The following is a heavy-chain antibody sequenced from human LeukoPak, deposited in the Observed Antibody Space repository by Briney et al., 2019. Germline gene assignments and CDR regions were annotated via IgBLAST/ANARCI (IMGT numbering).Heavy chain of an antibody. Sequence: GGSLRLSCAASGFTLSSYSMNWVRQAPGKGLEWISYITSSSSTIHHADSVRGRFTISRDNAKNSLYLQMNSLRDEDTAVYYCTRDPNALDYWGQGTLVTVSS. V-gene: IGHV3-48*02. CDR3: TRDPNALDY. CDR1: GFTLSSYS. CDR2: ITSSSSTI. J-gene: IGHJ4*02.